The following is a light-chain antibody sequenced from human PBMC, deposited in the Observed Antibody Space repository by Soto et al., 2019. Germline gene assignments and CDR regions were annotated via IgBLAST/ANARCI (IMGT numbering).Light chain of an antibody. J-gene: IGKJ2*01. V-gene: IGKV3-20*01. CDR3: QQYGSSPRYT. Sequence: EIVLTQSPGTLSLSPGERATLSCRASQSVSSSYLAWYQQKPGQAPRLLIYGASSRATVIPDRFSGSGSGTDLTLTMSRLEPEDFAAYYCQQYGSSPRYTFGPGTKLEIK. CDR2: GAS. CDR1: QSVSSSY.